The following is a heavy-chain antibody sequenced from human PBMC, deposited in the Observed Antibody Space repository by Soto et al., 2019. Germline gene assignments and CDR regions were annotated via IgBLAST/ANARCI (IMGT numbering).Heavy chain of an antibody. J-gene: IGHJ4*02. V-gene: IGHV1-3*01. D-gene: IGHD5-18*01. CDR2: INAGNGNT. CDR1: GYTFTSYA. CDR3: ERSPGYSYGDY. Sequence: QVQLVQSGAEVKKPGASVKVSCKASGYTFTSYAMHWVRQAPGQRLEWMGWINAGNGNTKYSQKFQGRVTITRDTSASTAYMELSILRSEDTAVYYCERSPGYSYGDYWGQGTLVTVSS.